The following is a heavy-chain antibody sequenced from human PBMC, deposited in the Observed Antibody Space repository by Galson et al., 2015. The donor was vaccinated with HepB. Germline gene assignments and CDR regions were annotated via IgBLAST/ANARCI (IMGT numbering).Heavy chain of an antibody. CDR2: ISGSGGST. V-gene: IGHV3-23*01. Sequence: SLRLSCAASGFTFSSYAMSWVRQAPGKGLEWVSAISGSGGSTYYADSVKGRFTISRDNSKNTLYLQMNSLRAEDTAVYYCAKVGDSSGYPYYYGMDVWGQGTTVTVSS. CDR1: GFTFSSYA. J-gene: IGHJ6*02. D-gene: IGHD3-22*01. CDR3: AKVGDSSGYPYYYGMDV.